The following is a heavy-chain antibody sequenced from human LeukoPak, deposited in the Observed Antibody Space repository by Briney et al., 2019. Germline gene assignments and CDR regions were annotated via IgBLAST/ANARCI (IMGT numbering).Heavy chain of an antibody. CDR1: GYSFISHW. Sequence: GASLQISCKGSGYSFISHWVAWVRQPPGKGLEWMGNIYPGDSEARYSPSFQGQVTISVDKSINTAYLQWSSLKASDTAMYYCARLRCSSSTCRQNWFDPWGQGTLVTVSS. D-gene: IGHD2-2*01. CDR2: IYPGDSEA. J-gene: IGHJ5*02. CDR3: ARLRCSSSTCRQNWFDP. V-gene: IGHV5-51*01.